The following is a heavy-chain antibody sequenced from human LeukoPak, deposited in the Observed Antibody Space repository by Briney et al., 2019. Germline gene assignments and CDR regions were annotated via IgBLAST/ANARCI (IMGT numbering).Heavy chain of an antibody. CDR3: ARVAPKSSYYDFWSGYYTPYYYYYMDV. Sequence: GTSVKVSCKASGFTFTSSAMQWVRQARGQRLEWIGWIVVGSGNTNYAQKFQERVTITRNTSISTAYMELSSLRSEDTAVYYCARVAPKSSYYDFWSGYYTPYYYYYMDVWGKGTTVTVSS. J-gene: IGHJ6*03. CDR1: GFTFTSSA. D-gene: IGHD3-3*01. V-gene: IGHV1-58*02. CDR2: IVVGSGNT.